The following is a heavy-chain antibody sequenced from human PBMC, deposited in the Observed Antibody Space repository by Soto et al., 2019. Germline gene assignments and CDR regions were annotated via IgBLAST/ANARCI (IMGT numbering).Heavy chain of an antibody. D-gene: IGHD2-15*01. CDR2: INAGNGNT. Sequence: QVQLVQSGAEVKKPGASVKVSCKTSGYTFTSYAMHWVRQAPGQRLEWMGWINAGNGNTKYSQKFQGRVTMTRDTTASTAYMELSSLRSEDTAGDYCARGAVVGFDPWGQGTLVTGAS. V-gene: IGHV1-3*01. CDR1: GYTFTSYA. CDR3: ARGAVVGFDP. J-gene: IGHJ5*02.